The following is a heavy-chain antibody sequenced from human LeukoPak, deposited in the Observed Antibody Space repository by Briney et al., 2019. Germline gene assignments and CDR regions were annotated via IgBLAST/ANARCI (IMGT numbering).Heavy chain of an antibody. J-gene: IGHJ4*02. V-gene: IGHV3-7*01. CDR2: IKQDGSEK. CDR3: ARDGALTYYYDRSGYYFGNY. CDR1: GFTFSSYW. Sequence: GGSLRLSCAASGFTFSSYWMSWVRQAPGKGLEWVANIKQDGSEKYYVDSVKGRFTISRDNAKNSLYLQMNSLRAEDTAVYYCARDGALTYYYDRSGYYFGNYWGQGTLVTVSS. D-gene: IGHD3-22*01.